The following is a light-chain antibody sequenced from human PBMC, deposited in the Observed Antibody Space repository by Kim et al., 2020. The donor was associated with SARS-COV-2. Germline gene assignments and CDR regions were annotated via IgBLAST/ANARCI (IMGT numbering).Light chain of an antibody. CDR2: EVS. CDR1: SSDIGGYNY. Sequence: QAVTISCTGTSSDIGGYNYVSWHQQPPGNVPKLMIYEVSKRSAGVPDCFAGSTSDTAASLTVSGHQAEDEADYYCSSDAGSNNLVVFGGGTQLTVL. CDR3: SSDAGSNNLVV. J-gene: IGLJ2*01. V-gene: IGLV2-8*01.